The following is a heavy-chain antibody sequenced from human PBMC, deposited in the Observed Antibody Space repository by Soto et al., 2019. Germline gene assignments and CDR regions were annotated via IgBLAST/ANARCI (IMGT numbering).Heavy chain of an antibody. J-gene: IGHJ4*02. D-gene: IGHD3-10*01. CDR3: AKRREGGYYIFDY. CDR1: VFTLGSFA. CDR2: ISGSGEST. V-gene: IGHV3-23*01. Sequence: PGGSLRLSCAASVFTLGSFAMSWVRQAPGKGLEWVSSISGSGESTYYADAVKGRLSISRDNSKNTLYLQMNSLRAEDTAVYYCAKRREGGYYIFDYWGQGTPVTVSS.